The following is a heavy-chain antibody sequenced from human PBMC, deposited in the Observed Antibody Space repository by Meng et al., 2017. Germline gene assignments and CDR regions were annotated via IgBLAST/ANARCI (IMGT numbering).Heavy chain of an antibody. V-gene: IGHV3-30*04. CDR1: GFTFSSYA. J-gene: IGHJ3*02. Sequence: LKISCAASGFTFSSYAMHWVRQAPGKGLEWVAVISYDGSNKYYADSVKGRFTISRDNSKNTLYLQMNSLRAEDTAVYYCARDLGWDIVVGFDIWGQGTRVTVSS. CDR3: ARDLGWDIVVGFDI. D-gene: IGHD2-15*01. CDR2: ISYDGSNK.